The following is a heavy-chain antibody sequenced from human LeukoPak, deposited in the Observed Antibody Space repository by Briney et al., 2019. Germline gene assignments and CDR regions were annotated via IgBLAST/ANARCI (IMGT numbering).Heavy chain of an antibody. CDR1: GYTFTKYA. CDR3: AIRGTYYYDSSGYRSNAFDI. Sequence: ASVKVSCKASGYTFTKYAVNWVRQAPGQGLEWMGWINTNTGNPTYAQGFTGRFVFSLDTSVSTAYLQISSLKAEDTAVYYCAIRGTYYYDSSGYRSNAFDIWGQGTMVTVSS. J-gene: IGHJ3*02. V-gene: IGHV7-4-1*02. CDR2: INTNTGNP. D-gene: IGHD3-22*01.